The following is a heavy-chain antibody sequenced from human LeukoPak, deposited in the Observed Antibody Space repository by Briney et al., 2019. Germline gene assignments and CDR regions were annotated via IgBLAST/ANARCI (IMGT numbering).Heavy chain of an antibody. D-gene: IGHD2-15*01. CDR2: FDPEDGET. Sequence: ASVKVPCKVSGYTLTELSMHWVRQAPGKGLEWMGGFDPEDGETIYAQKFQGRVTMTEDTSTDTAYMELSSLRSEDTAVYYCATGRGSCSGGSCYEDYWGQGTLVTVSS. J-gene: IGHJ4*02. V-gene: IGHV1-24*01. CDR1: GYTLTELS. CDR3: ATGRGSCSGGSCYEDY.